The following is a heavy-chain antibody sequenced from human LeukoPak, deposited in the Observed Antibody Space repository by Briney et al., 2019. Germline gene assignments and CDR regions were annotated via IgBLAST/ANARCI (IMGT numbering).Heavy chain of an antibody. Sequence: ASVKLSCKASGYTFTSYGISWVRQAPGQGLELMGWISAYSGDTNSAQNLQGRVTMTTDTSTSTTYMELRSLRSDDTAVYYCARDGSGTYSFDYWGQGTLVTVSS. CDR3: ARDGSGTYSFDY. CDR2: ISAYSGDT. V-gene: IGHV1-18*01. D-gene: IGHD1-26*01. CDR1: GYTFTSYG. J-gene: IGHJ4*02.